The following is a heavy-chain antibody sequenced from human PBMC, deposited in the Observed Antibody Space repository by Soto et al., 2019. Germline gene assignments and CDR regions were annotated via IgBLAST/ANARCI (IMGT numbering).Heavy chain of an antibody. CDR2: ISSGSDTI. CDR1: GFSFSTYD. D-gene: IGHD6-13*01. Sequence: HPGGSLRLSCAASGFSFSTYDMNWVRQGPGKGLEWVAYISSGSDTIHYADSVRGRFTVSRDNAKNSLYLQMNSLRVEDTAIYYCARDRAAGGYWGQGTRVTVSS. V-gene: IGHV3-48*03. J-gene: IGHJ4*02. CDR3: ARDRAAGGY.